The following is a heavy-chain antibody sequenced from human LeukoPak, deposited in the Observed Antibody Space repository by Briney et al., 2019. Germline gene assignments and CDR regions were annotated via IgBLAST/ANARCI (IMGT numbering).Heavy chain of an antibody. CDR2: ISGSGGST. CDR1: GFTFSSYA. V-gene: IGHV3-23*01. D-gene: IGHD1-26*01. CDR3: ARGASGSYYDAFDI. J-gene: IGHJ3*02. Sequence: PGGSLRLSCAASGFTFSSYAMSWVRQAPGKGLEWVSAISGSGGSTYYADSVKGWSTICRDNSNKTQYLLMNRLRAEETAVYYCARGASGSYYDAFDIWGQGTMVTVSS.